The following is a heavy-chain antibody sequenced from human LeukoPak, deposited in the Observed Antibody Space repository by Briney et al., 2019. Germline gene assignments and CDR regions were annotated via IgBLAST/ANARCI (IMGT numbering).Heavy chain of an antibody. CDR1: GFSFSNAW. CDR2: IKSKTDGGTT. CDR3: STGGSYYEGFDS. J-gene: IGHJ4*02. D-gene: IGHD1-26*01. V-gene: IGHV3-15*07. Sequence: GGSLRLSCAASGFSFSNAWMNWVRQAPGKGLEWVGRIKSKTDGGTTDYAAPVKGRFTISRHDSKNTLYLQMNSLKTEDTAVYYCSTGGSYYEGFDSWGQGTLVTVSS.